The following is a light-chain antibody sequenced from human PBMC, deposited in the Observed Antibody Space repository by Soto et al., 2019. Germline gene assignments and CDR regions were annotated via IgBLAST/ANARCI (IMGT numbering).Light chain of an antibody. CDR3: ATWDDRLRGYV. V-gene: IGLV1-44*01. CDR1: DSNIGSNV. Sequence: QSVLTQSPSASGPPGQRVVISCSGSDSNIGSNVVNWYQQFPGTAPKLLIYTYNRRPSGVPDRFSGSKSGTSASLVISGLQSEDEADYYCATWDDRLRGYVFGTGTKLTV. CDR2: TYN. J-gene: IGLJ1*01.